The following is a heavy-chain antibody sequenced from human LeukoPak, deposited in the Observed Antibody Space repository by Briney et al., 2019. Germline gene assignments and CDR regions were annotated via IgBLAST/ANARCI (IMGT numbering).Heavy chain of an antibody. CDR2: IKGKTDGGTT. D-gene: IGHD2-2*01. J-gene: IGHJ4*02. CDR3: TTRRLYCTSTTCSRSKVAY. Sequence: PGGSLRLSCAASGFTFSNAWMSWVRQAPGKGLEWVGRIKGKTDGGTTDYAAPVKGRFTISRDDSKNTLDLQMNSLKTEDTAVYYCTTRRLYCTSTTCSRSKVAYWGQGTLVTVSS. V-gene: IGHV3-15*01. CDR1: GFTFSNAW.